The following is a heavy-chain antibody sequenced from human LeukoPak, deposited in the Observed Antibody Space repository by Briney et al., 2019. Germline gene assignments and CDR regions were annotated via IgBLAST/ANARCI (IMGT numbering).Heavy chain of an antibody. CDR3: ARLLNAFDI. J-gene: IGHJ3*02. CDR1: GYSISSGYY. V-gene: IGHV4-38-2*01. Sequence: SDTLSLTCAVSGYSISSGYYWGWIRQPPGKGLEWIGSIYHSGSTYYNPSLKSRVTISVDTSKNQFSLKLSSVTAADTAVYYCARLLNAFDIWGQGTMVAVSS. CDR2: IYHSGST.